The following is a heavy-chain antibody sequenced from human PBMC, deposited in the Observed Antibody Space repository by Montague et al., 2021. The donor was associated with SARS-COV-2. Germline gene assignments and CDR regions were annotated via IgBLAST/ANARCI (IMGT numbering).Heavy chain of an antibody. D-gene: IGHD3-22*01. CDR2: IYYTGNT. Sequence: SEILSLTCTVSGGSITNNIDYWAWIRRPPGKGLEWIGSIYYTGNTYYNPSLKSRVTISVVTSKNHFTLKLSSVTAAETAVYYCARLKRYFDSSGSPSAFDFWGQGTTVTVSS. J-gene: IGHJ3*01. V-gene: IGHV4-39*02. CDR1: GGSITNNIDY. CDR3: ARLKRYFDSSGSPSAFDF.